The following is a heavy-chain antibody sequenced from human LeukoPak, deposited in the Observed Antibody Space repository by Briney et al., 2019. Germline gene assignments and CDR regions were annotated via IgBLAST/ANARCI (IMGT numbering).Heavy chain of an antibody. J-gene: IGHJ3*02. V-gene: IGHV3-30*04. CDR1: GFTFSSYA. D-gene: IGHD2-2*01. CDR2: ISYDGSNK. Sequence: GGSLRLSCAASGFTFSSYAMHWVRQAPGKGLEGVAVISYDGSNKYYADSVKGRFTISRDNSKNTLYLQMNSLRAEDTAVYYCARDQYCSSTSCYHSAFDIWGQGTMVTVSS. CDR3: ARDQYCSSTSCYHSAFDI.